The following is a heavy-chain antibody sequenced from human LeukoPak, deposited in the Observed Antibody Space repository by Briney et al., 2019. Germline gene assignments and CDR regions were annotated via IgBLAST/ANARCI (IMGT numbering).Heavy chain of an antibody. J-gene: IGHJ6*02. V-gene: IGHV1-18*01. CDR1: GYTFTSYG. CDR3: ARDSGLGYCSSTSCYKEGHYGMDV. Sequence: ASVKVSCKASGYTFTSYGISWVRQAPGQGLEWMGWISAYNGNTNYAQKLQGRVTMTTDTSTSTAYMVLRSLRSDDTAVYYCARDSGLGYCSSTSCYKEGHYGMDVWGQGTTVTVSS. CDR2: ISAYNGNT. D-gene: IGHD2-2*02.